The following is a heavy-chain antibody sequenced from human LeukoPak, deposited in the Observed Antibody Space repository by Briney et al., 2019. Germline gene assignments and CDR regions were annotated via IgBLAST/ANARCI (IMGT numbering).Heavy chain of an antibody. D-gene: IGHD2-2*01. Sequence: PSETLSLTCAVYGGSFSGYDWSWIRQPPGKGLEWVWEINHSGSTNYNPSLKSRVTISVDTSKNQFSLKLSSVTAADTAVYYCARFVRHCSSTSCYYYYGMDVWGKGTTVTVSS. J-gene: IGHJ6*04. CDR1: GGSFSGYD. CDR2: INHSGST. CDR3: ARFVRHCSSTSCYYYYGMDV. V-gene: IGHV4-34*01.